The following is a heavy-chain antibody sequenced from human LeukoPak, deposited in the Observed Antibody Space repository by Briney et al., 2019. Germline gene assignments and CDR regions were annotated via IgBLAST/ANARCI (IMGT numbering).Heavy chain of an antibody. D-gene: IGHD6-13*01. V-gene: IGHV4-59*01. CDR1: GGSISSYY. CDR2: IYYSGST. Sequence: SETLSLTCTVSGGSISSYYWSWIRQPPGKGLEWIGYIYYSGSTNYNPSLKSRVTISVDTSKNQFSLKLSSVTAADTAVYYCARVLAAAGTPPYYYYGMDVWGQGTTVTVSS. J-gene: IGHJ6*02. CDR3: ARVLAAAGTPPYYYYGMDV.